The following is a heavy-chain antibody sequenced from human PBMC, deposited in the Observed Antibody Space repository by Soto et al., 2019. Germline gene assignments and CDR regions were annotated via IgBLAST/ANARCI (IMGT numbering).Heavy chain of an antibody. CDR2: VSSGGLST. CDR3: SKAPGDYYYMDV. Sequence: EVQLLESGGGLVQPGGSLRLSCAASGFTFSDYSMNWVRQAPGRGLEWVSTVSSGGLSTYFADSVQGRFTISRDNSNEKVYLQMNNVRADDTAVYFCSKAPGDYYYMDVWGKGTTVTVSS. CDR1: GFTFSDYS. J-gene: IGHJ6*03. V-gene: IGHV3-23*01.